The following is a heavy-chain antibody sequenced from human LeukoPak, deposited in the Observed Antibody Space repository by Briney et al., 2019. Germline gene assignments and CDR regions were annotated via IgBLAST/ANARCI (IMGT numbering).Heavy chain of an antibody. CDR1: GFTFSSYG. D-gene: IGHD3-10*01. CDR3: ARGPAMGFGEPYAPY. V-gene: IGHV3-33*01. J-gene: IGHJ4*02. Sequence: PGGSLRLSCAASGFTFSSYGMHWVRQAPGKGLEWVAVIWYDGSNKYYADSVKGRFTISRDNAKNSLYLQMNSLRAEDTAVYYCARGPAMGFGEPYAPYWGQGTLVTVSS. CDR2: IWYDGSNK.